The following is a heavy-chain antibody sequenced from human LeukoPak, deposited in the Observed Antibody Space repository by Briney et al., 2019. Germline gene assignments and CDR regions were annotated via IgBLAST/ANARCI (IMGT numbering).Heavy chain of an antibody. V-gene: IGHV1-2*02. Sequence: ASVKASCKTSGYTFTGYYMHWVRQAPGQGLEWMGWINPNSGDTNYAQKFPGRVTMTRDTSISTAYMELSSLRSDDTAIYYCVTLGTADCDSDFHHCGQGTLVTVSS. CDR1: GYTFTGYY. CDR2: INPNSGDT. D-gene: IGHD2-21*01. CDR3: VTLGTADCDSDFHH. J-gene: IGHJ1*01.